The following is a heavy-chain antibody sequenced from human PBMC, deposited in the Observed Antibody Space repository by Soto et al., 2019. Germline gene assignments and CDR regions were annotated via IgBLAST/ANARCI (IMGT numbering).Heavy chain of an antibody. J-gene: IGHJ3*02. Sequence: GGSLRLSCAASGFTFSSYGMHWVRQAPGKGLEWVAVISYDGSDKYYADSVKGRFTISRDNSNNTLYLQMDSLRAEDTAVYYCARVGEYYYDSSGYFGSGPAFDIWGQGTMVTVSS. CDR2: ISYDGSDK. V-gene: IGHV3-30*03. CDR1: GFTFSSYG. CDR3: ARVGEYYYDSSGYFGSGPAFDI. D-gene: IGHD3-22*01.